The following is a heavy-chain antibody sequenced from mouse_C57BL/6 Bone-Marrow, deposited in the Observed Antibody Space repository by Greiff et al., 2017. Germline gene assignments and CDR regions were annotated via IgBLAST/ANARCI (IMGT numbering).Heavy chain of an antibody. J-gene: IGHJ1*03. CDR1: GYTFTSYD. CDR2: IYPRDGST. CDR3: ARLEFDGSSGDWYFDV. D-gene: IGHD1-1*01. Sequence: VQRVESGPELVKPGASVKLSCKASGYTFTSYDINWVKQRPGQGLEWIGWIYPRDGSTKYNEKFKGKATLTVDTSSSTAYMELHSLTSEDSASYFCARLEFDGSSGDWYFDVWGTGTTVTVSS. V-gene: IGHV1-85*01.